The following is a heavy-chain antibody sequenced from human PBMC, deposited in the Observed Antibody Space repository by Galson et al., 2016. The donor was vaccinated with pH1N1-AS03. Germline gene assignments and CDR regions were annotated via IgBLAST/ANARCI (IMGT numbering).Heavy chain of an antibody. CDR3: ARRSPWESYYFDY. D-gene: IGHD3-16*01. Sequence: SLRLSCAASGFTFSGYAMNWVRQAPGEGLEWVSTTSGSGGDTYYADSVKGRFTISRDNSRNTLYLQMNSLRAEDAAIYYCARRSPWESYYFDYWGQGTLVTVSS. J-gene: IGHJ4*02. CDR2: TSGSGGDT. V-gene: IGHV3-23*01. CDR1: GFTFSGYA.